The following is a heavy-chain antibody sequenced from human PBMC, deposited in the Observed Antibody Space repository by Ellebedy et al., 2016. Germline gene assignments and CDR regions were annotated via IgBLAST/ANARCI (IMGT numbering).Heavy chain of an antibody. CDR1: GFTFSSYW. J-gene: IGHJ6*02. Sequence: GGSLRLSCAASGFTFSSYWMHWVRQAPGKGLVWVSRINSDGSSTSYADSVKGRFTISRDNAKNTLYLQMNSLRAEDTAVYYCARDHPHSYYYDSSGYDVWGPYYGMDVWGQGTTVTVSS. CDR3: ARDHPHSYYYDSSGYDVWGPYYGMDV. CDR2: INSDGSST. D-gene: IGHD3-22*01. V-gene: IGHV3-74*01.